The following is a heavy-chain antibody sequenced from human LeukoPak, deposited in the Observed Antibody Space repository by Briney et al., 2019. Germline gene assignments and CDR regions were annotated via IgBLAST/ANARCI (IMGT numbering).Heavy chain of an antibody. CDR1: GYTFTGYY. D-gene: IGHD6-25*01. J-gene: IGHJ4*02. V-gene: IGHV1-2*06. Sequence: GASVKVSCKASGYTFTGYYMHWVRQAPGQGLEWMGRTNPNSGGTNYAQKFQGRVTMTRDTSTSTVYMELSSLRSEDTAVYYCARDRRLQNKDFDYWGQGTLVTVSS. CDR3: ARDRRLQNKDFDY. CDR2: TNPNSGGT.